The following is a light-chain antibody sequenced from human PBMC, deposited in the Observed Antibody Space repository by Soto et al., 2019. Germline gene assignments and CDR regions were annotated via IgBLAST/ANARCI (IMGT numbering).Light chain of an antibody. CDR2: GAS. Sequence: EIVMTQSPATLAVSPGERATLSCRASQSVRINVAWYQQKNGQAPRLLVYGASTRASGIPDRFSGSGSGTEFTLTISSLQSEDFAVYYCQQYNNWPRTFGQGTKVDNK. J-gene: IGKJ1*01. V-gene: IGKV3-15*01. CDR3: QQYNNWPRT. CDR1: QSVRIN.